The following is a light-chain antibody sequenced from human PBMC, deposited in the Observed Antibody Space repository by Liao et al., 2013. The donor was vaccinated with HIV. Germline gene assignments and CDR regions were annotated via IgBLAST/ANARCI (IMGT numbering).Light chain of an antibody. CDR2: KDN. V-gene: IGLV3-25*03. Sequence: SYELTQPPSVSVSPGQTARITCSGDALPKHYAYWYQQKPGQAPVLVIYKDNERPSGIPERFSGSSSGTIVTLTISGVQAEDEADYYCQSADSSGTVVFGGGTKLTVL. CDR3: QSADSSGTVV. J-gene: IGLJ2*01. CDR1: ALPKHY.